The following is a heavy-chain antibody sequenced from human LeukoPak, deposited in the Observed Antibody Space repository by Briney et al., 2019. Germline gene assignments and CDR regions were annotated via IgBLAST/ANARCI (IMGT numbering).Heavy chain of an antibody. CDR2: ISYDGSNK. CDR1: GFTFSSYA. J-gene: IGHJ4*02. CDR3: ARLTVAGTQPFDY. D-gene: IGHD6-19*01. Sequence: PGGSLRLSCAASGFTFSSYAMHWVRQAPGKGLEWVAVISYDGSNKYYADSVKGRFTISRDNSKNTLYLQMNSLRAEDTAVYYCARLTVAGTQPFDYWGQGTLVTVSS. V-gene: IGHV3-30*04.